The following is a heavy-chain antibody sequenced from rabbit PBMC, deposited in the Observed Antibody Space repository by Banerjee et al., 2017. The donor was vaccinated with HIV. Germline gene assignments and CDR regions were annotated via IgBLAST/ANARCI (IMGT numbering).Heavy chain of an antibody. CDR1: GIDFRSYYY. CDR2: IYNDDGNT. Sequence: QEQLEESGGDLVTPGGTLTLTCKASGIDFRSYYYICWVRQAPGKGLEWIACIYNDDGNTYYASWAKGRFTISKTTSTTGTLQMTSLAAADTATEGGERGEERGGGAGYLDLWGPGTLVTVS. CDR3: ERGEERGGGAGYLDL. J-gene: IGHJ4*01. V-gene: IGHV1S45*01. D-gene: IGHD7-1*01.